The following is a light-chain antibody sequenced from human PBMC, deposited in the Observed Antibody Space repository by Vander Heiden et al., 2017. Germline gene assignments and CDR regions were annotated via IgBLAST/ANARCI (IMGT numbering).Light chain of an antibody. Sequence: QSALTQPPPASGSPGPSVTISCTGASSDVGTYNYASWYQQHPGKAPKLMIYEVSKRPSGVPDRFSGSKSGNTASLTVSGLQPEDEADYYCSSYAGSNTYVFGTGTKVTVL. CDR1: SSDVGTYNY. V-gene: IGLV2-8*01. J-gene: IGLJ1*01. CDR3: SSYAGSNTYV. CDR2: EVS.